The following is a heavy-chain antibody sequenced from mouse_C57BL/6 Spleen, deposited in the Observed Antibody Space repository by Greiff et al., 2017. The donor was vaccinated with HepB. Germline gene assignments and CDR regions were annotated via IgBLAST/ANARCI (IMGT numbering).Heavy chain of an antibody. CDR2: ISDGGSYT. Sequence: EVHLVESGGGLVKPGGSLKLSCAASGFTFSSYAMSWVRQTPEKRLEWVATISDGGSYTYYPDNVKGRFTISRDNAKNNLYLQMSHLKSEDTAMYYCARGPYSNYVPFAYWGQGTLVTVSA. V-gene: IGHV5-4*01. CDR1: GFTFSSYA. D-gene: IGHD2-5*01. J-gene: IGHJ3*01. CDR3: ARGPYSNYVPFAY.